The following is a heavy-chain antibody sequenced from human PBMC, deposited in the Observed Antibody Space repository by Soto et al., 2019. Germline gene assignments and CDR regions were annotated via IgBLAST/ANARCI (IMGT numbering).Heavy chain of an antibody. J-gene: IGHJ5*02. CDR1: GFTFSSYA. Sequence: GGSLRLSCAASGFTFSSYAMSWVRQAPGKGLEWVSGISGSGGSTYYADSVKGRFTISRDNSKNTLYLQMNSLRDEDTAVYYCAREWNPLNWFDPWGQGTLVTVSS. CDR3: AREWNPLNWFDP. CDR2: ISGSGGST. V-gene: IGHV3-23*01. D-gene: IGHD1-1*01.